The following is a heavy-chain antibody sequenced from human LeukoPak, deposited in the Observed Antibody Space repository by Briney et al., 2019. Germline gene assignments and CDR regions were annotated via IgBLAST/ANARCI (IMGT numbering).Heavy chain of an antibody. CDR3: ARGGGDNCFDY. V-gene: IGHV3-23*01. CDR1: GFTFNRDW. J-gene: IGHJ4*02. Sequence: GGSLRLSCAASGFTFNRDWTAWVRQAPGKGLEWVSAISRSGGSTYYADSVKGRFTISRDNSKNTLYLQMNSLGAEDTAVYFCARGGGDNCFDYWGQGALVTVSS. CDR2: ISRSGGST. D-gene: IGHD2-21*02.